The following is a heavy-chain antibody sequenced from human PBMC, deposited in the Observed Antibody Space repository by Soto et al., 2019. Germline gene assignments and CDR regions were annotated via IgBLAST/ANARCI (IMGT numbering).Heavy chain of an antibody. D-gene: IGHD2-2*01. J-gene: IGHJ5*02. CDR3: ARETCISTSCYLVAGWFDP. CDR2: IWYDGSNK. CDR1: GFTFSSYG. Sequence: QVQLVESGGGVVQAGRSLRLSCAASGFTFSSYGMHWVRQAPGKGLEWVAVIWYDGSNKYYADSVKGRFTISRDNSKNTLYLQMNSLRAEDTAVYYCARETCISTSCYLVAGWFDPWGQGTLVTVSS. V-gene: IGHV3-33*01.